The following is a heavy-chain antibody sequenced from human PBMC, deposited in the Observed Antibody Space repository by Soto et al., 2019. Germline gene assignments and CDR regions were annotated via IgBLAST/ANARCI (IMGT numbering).Heavy chain of an antibody. CDR1: GFTFSSYA. V-gene: IGHV3-23*01. Sequence: EVQLLESGGGLVQPGGSLRLSCAASGFTFSSYAMSWVRQAPGKGLEWVSAISGSGGSTYYADSVKGRFTISRDNSKNKLYLQMNSLRAEDTAVYYCAKQPHLVSDFWSGYYTGDFDYWGQGTLVTVSS. CDR3: AKQPHLVSDFWSGYYTGDFDY. J-gene: IGHJ4*02. D-gene: IGHD3-3*01. CDR2: ISGSGGST.